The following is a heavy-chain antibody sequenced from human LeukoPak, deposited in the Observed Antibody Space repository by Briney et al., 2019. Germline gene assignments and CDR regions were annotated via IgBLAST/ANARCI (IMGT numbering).Heavy chain of an antibody. J-gene: IGHJ6*02. V-gene: IGHV4-34*01. CDR1: GGSFSGYY. CDR2: INHSGST. Sequence: SETLSLTCAVYGGSFSGYYWSWIRQPPGKGLEWIGEINHSGSTNYNPSLKSRVTISVDTSKNQFSLKLSSVTAADTAVYYCARGYGDYAFGYYYGMDVWGQGTTVTVSS. CDR3: ARGYGDYAFGYYYGMDV. D-gene: IGHD4-17*01.